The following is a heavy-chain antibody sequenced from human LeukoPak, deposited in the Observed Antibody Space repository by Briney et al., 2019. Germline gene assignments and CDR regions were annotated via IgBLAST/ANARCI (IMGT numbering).Heavy chain of an antibody. CDR1: QYTFTDYA. CDR2: IDAGNGKT. D-gene: IGHD6-19*01. J-gene: IGHJ6*02. CDR3: ARDSSGWYDYYYGMDV. V-gene: IGHV1-3*01. Sequence: ASVKVSCKASQYTFTDYAVHWVRQAPGQRLEWMGWIDAGNGKTKYSQSFQGRVTIIRDASATTAYMELSSLTSEDTAVYYCARDSSGWYDYYYGMDVWGQGTTVTVSS.